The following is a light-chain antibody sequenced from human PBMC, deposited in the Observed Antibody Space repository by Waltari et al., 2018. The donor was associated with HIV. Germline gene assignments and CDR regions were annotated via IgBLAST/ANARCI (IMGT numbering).Light chain of an antibody. Sequence: QSVLTQPPSASGTPGQRVTLSCSGGSSNIGSNTVSWYQQLPGTAPKLLIFNSNQRPSGVPDRFSGSKSGTSASLAISGLQSEDEADYYCAAWDDSLNGLWVFGAGTKVTVL. V-gene: IGLV1-44*01. CDR1: SSNIGSNT. CDR2: NSN. J-gene: IGLJ3*02. CDR3: AAWDDSLNGLWV.